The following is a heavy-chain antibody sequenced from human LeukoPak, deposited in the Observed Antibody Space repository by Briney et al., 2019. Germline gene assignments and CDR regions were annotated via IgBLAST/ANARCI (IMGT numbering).Heavy chain of an antibody. Sequence: PGGSLRLSCAASGFDLTTYAMTWDRQAPAKGLEWVLSIRIGGGGTYYADSVKGRFTISRDNSENTLHLQMNNLRVEDTARYFCARCMVLSQGWCNWFDPWGQGTLVTVSS. CDR2: IRIGGGGT. D-gene: IGHD6-13*01. CDR3: ARCMVLSQGWCNWFDP. J-gene: IGHJ5*02. CDR1: GFDLTTYA. V-gene: IGHV3-23*01.